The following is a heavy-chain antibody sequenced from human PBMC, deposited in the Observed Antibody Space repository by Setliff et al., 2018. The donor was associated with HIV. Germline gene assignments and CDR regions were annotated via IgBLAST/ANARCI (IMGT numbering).Heavy chain of an antibody. CDR1: GGSISSSNW. CDR2: IYHSGST. Sequence: GTLSLTCAVSGGSISSSNWWSWVRQPPGKGLEWIGEIYHSGSTNYNPSLKSRVTISIDKSKNQFSLKVNSVTAADTAVYYCARASEGYTYGYGFDIWGQGTMVTVSS. CDR3: ARASEGYTYGYGFDI. D-gene: IGHD5-18*01. J-gene: IGHJ3*02. V-gene: IGHV4-4*02.